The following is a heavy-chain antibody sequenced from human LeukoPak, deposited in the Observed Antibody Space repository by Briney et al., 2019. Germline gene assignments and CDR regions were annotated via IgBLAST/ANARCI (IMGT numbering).Heavy chain of an antibody. CDR2: IYHSGGNT. CDR3: ARYAGTYHFDY. Sequence: SETLSLTCVVSDYSISSGYYWGCIRQPPGKGLEWIGSIYHSGGNTYYNLSLKSRVTISVDTSKNQFSLKVSSVTAADTAVYHCARYAGTYHFDYWGQGTLVTVSS. V-gene: IGHV4-38-2*01. J-gene: IGHJ4*02. CDR1: DYSISSGYY. D-gene: IGHD3-10*01.